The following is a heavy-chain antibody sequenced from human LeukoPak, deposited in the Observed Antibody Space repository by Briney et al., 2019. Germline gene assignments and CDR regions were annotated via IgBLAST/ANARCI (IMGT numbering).Heavy chain of an antibody. J-gene: IGHJ4*02. CDR2: FDPEDGET. CDR3: ATGDRITMVRGVILPPQFDY. V-gene: IGHV1-24*01. CDR1: GYTLTELS. Sequence: ASVKVSCKVSGYTLTELSMHWVRQAPGKGLEWMGGFDPEDGETIYAQKFQGRVTMTEDTSTDTAYMELSSLRSEDTAVYYCATGDRITMVRGVILPPQFDYWGQGTLVTVSS. D-gene: IGHD3-10*01.